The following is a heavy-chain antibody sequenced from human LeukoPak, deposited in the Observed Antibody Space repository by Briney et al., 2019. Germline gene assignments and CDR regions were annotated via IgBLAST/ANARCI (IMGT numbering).Heavy chain of an antibody. Sequence: SETLSLTCAVYGGSFSGYYWSWIRQPPGKGLEWIGEINHSGSTNYNPSLKSRITISVDTSKNQFSLKLSSVTAADTAVYYCARGEAQDYWGQGTLVTVSS. CDR1: GGSFSGYY. CDR3: ARGEAQDY. V-gene: IGHV4-34*01. J-gene: IGHJ4*02. CDR2: INHSGST.